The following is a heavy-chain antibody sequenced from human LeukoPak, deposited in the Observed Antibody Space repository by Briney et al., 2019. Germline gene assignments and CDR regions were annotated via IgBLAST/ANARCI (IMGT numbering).Heavy chain of an antibody. CDR2: IYYSGST. CDR3: ARHGRDYYDSSVPGYFDY. Sequence: PSETLSLTCTVSGGSISSSIYYWGWIRQPPGKGLEWIGSIYYSGSTYYNPSLKSRVTISVDTSKNQFSLKLSSVTAADTAVYYCARHGRDYYDSSVPGYFDYWGQGTLVTVSS. J-gene: IGHJ4*02. V-gene: IGHV4-39*01. D-gene: IGHD3-22*01. CDR1: GGSISSSIYY.